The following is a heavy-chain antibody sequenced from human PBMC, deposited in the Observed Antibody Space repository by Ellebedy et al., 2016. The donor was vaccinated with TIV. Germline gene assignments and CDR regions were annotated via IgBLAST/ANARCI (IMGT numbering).Heavy chain of an antibody. CDR1: GGSISSGTFY. CDR2: VYSSGNA. J-gene: IGHJ4*02. Sequence: MPSETLSLTCTVSGGSISSGTFYWGWLRQSPEKGLEWIGSVYSSGNAYYNPSLRSRVTITVDTTKNQFSLKLASVTAADTAVYYCARAIRYYDVLTGYNEYYFDYWGQGTLVTVSS. V-gene: IGHV4-39*07. D-gene: IGHD3-9*01. CDR3: ARAIRYYDVLTGYNEYYFDY.